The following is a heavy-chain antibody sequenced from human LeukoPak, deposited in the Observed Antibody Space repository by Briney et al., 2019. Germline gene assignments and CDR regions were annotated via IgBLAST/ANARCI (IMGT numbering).Heavy chain of an antibody. CDR2: IYPGDSDT. V-gene: IGHV5-51*01. Sequence: GASLQISCKGSGYSFTSYWIGWVRQMPGKGLEWMGIIYPGDSDTRYSPSFQGQVTISTDKSISTAYLQWSSLKASDTAMYYCARHGVFCGGDCYSGFDYWGQGTLVTVSS. CDR1: GYSFTSYW. CDR3: ARHGVFCGGDCYSGFDY. J-gene: IGHJ4*02. D-gene: IGHD2-21*02.